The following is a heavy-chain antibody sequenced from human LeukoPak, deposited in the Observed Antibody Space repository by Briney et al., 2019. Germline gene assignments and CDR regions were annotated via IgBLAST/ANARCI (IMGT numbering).Heavy chain of an antibody. CDR1: GYTFTGYY. CDR2: INPNSGGT. J-gene: IGHJ4*02. V-gene: IGHV1-2*02. Sequence: ASVKVSCKASGYTFTGYYMHWVRQAPGQGREWMGWINPNSGGTNYAQKFQGRVTMTRDTSISTAYMELSRLRSDDTAVYYCASPIRGYSYGYFDYWGQGTLVTVSS. D-gene: IGHD5-18*01. CDR3: ASPIRGYSYGYFDY.